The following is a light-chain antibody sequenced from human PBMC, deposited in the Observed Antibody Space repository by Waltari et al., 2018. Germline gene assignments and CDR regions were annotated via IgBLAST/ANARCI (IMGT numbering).Light chain of an antibody. V-gene: IGLV1-47*01. CDR2: RSV. Sequence: QSVLTQSPSTSGTPGQRVTISCSGSNSNIGSNHVYWYQQLPGTAPKLLNYRSVLRPAGVPVRFSGSRSGTSASMAISGLRSEDEAHYYCFVWDDSLSGLWVFGGGTKLTVL. J-gene: IGLJ3*02. CDR1: NSNIGSNH. CDR3: FVWDDSLSGLWV.